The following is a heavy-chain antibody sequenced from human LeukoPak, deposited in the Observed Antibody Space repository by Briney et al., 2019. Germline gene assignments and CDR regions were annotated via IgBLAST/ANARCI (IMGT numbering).Heavy chain of an antibody. CDR3: AGEKHEGYYYDSSGYFDY. J-gene: IGHJ4*02. Sequence: SQTLSLTCTVSGGSISSGGYYWSWIRQHPGKSLEWIGYIYYSGSTYYNPSLKSRVTISVDTSKNQFSLKLSSATAADTAVYYCAGEKHEGYYYDSSGYFDYWGQRTLVTVSS. CDR1: GGSISSGGYY. CDR2: IYYSGST. V-gene: IGHV4-31*03. D-gene: IGHD3-22*01.